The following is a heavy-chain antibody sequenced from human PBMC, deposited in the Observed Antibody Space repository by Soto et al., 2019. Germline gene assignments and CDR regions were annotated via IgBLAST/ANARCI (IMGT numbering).Heavy chain of an antibody. CDR3: ARDWVVTALYYYYGMDV. CDR2: IIPIFGTA. V-gene: IGHV1-69*13. Sequence: VASVKVSCKASGGTFSSYAISWVRQAPGQGLEWMGGIIPIFGTANYAQKFQGRVTITADESTSTAYMELSSLRSEDTAVYYCARDWVVTALYYYYGMDVWGQGTTVTVSS. D-gene: IGHD2-21*02. CDR1: GGTFSSYA. J-gene: IGHJ6*02.